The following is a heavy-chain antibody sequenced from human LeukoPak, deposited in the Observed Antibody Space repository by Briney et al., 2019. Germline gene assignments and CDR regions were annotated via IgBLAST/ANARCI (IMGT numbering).Heavy chain of an antibody. Sequence: SGPTLVKPTQTLTLTCTFSGFSLSTSGVGVGWIRQPPGKALEWLALIYWDDDKRYSPSLKSRLTITKDTSKNQVVLTMTNMDPVDTATYYCAHRQPPYIYYDSSGYDNWFDPWGQGTLVTVSS. V-gene: IGHV2-5*02. CDR3: AHRQPPYIYYDSSGYDNWFDP. CDR2: IYWDDDK. CDR1: GFSLSTSGVG. J-gene: IGHJ5*02. D-gene: IGHD3-22*01.